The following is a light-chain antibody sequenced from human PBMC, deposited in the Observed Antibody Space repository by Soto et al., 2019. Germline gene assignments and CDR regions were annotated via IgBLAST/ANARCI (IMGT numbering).Light chain of an antibody. CDR3: SSYTSSTTRV. V-gene: IGLV2-14*01. CDR2: DVS. Sequence: QSALTQPASVSGSPGQSITISCTGTSSDVGDYNYVSWYQQHPGKAPKLMIYDVSNRPSGVSNCFSGSKSGSTASLTISGLQAEDEADYYCSSYTSSTTRVFGTGTKVTVL. J-gene: IGLJ1*01. CDR1: SSDVGDYNY.